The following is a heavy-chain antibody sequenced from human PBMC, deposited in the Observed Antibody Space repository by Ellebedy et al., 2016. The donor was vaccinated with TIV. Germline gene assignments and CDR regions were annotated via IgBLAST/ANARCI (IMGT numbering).Heavy chain of an antibody. Sequence: AASVKVSCKASGYSFINYAMNWVRQAPGQGLEWMGWINTNTGNPTYAQGFTGRFVFSLATSVSTAYLHISSLKAEDTAIYYCARAAAAGFFWYFDLWGRGTLVTVSS. D-gene: IGHD6-13*01. CDR3: ARAAAAGFFWYFDL. V-gene: IGHV7-4-1*02. J-gene: IGHJ2*01. CDR1: GYSFINYA. CDR2: INTNTGNP.